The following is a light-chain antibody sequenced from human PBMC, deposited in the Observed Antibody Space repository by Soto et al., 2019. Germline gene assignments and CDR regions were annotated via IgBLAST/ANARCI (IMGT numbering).Light chain of an antibody. Sequence: QSALTQTPSASGSPGQSVTISCTGTSSDVGGYNYVSWHQQHPGKAPKLIIYEVNERPSGVPDRFSGSKSGNTASLTVSGLQTEDEADYYCSSFAGSNRVVFGGGTKVTVL. CDR1: SSDVGGYNY. J-gene: IGLJ2*01. CDR2: EVN. CDR3: SSFAGSNRVV. V-gene: IGLV2-8*01.